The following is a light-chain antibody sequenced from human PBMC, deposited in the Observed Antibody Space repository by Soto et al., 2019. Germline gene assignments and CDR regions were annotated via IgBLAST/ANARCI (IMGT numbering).Light chain of an antibody. CDR1: QSISSW. J-gene: IGKJ4*01. CDR3: HQASSFPLT. Sequence: DIQMTQSPSFVSASVGDRVTITCRASQSISSWLSRYQQKPGTAPTLLVYKASTLQDGVPSRFSGSGSGTDFTLTINSLQPEDFGTYYCHQASSFPLTFGGGTKVEIK. V-gene: IGKV1-12*01. CDR2: KAS.